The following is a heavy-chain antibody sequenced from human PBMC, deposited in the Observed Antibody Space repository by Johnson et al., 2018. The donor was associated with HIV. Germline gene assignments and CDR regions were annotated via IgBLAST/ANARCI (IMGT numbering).Heavy chain of an antibody. CDR2: ISYDGSNK. Sequence: QVQLVESGGGVVRPGRSLRLSCAASGFTFSTYAIHWVRQAPGRGLEWVAVISYDGSNKYYADSVKGRFTISRDNSKNTLYLQMNSLRAEDTAVYYCARDRMRGATKDAFDIWGQGTMVTVSS. CDR3: ARDRMRGATKDAFDI. D-gene: IGHD1-26*01. J-gene: IGHJ3*02. CDR1: GFTFSTYA. V-gene: IGHV3-30-3*01.